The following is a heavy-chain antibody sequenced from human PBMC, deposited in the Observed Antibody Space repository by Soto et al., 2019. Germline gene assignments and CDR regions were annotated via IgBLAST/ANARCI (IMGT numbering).Heavy chain of an antibody. CDR1: GFTFSSYW. J-gene: IGHJ4*02. V-gene: IGHV3-74*01. Sequence: EVQLVESGGGLVQPGASLRLSCAASGFTFSSYWRHWVRQAPGKGLVWVSRINSDGRTTSYADAVKGRFTISRDNPNNTQYQQMNSLRAEDTAVYCCARGETGEYHFDYWGQGTLVTVSS. CDR3: ARGETGEYHFDY. CDR2: INSDGRTT. D-gene: IGHD7-27*01.